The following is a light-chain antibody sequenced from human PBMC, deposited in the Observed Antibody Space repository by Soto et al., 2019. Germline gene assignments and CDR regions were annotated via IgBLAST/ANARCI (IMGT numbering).Light chain of an antibody. CDR3: SSYRSSSTYV. CDR1: SSDVGGYKY. CDR2: DVS. Sequence: QSALTQPASVSGSPGQSITISCTGTSSDVGGYKYVSWYQQHPGKAPKLMIYDVSNRPSGVSNRFSGSKSGNTASLNISGLQAEDEADYYCSSYRSSSTYVFGTGTKLTVL. V-gene: IGLV2-14*01. J-gene: IGLJ1*01.